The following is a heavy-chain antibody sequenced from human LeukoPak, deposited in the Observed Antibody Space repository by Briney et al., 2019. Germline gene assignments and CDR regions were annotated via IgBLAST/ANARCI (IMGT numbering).Heavy chain of an antibody. V-gene: IGHV3-11*01. CDR3: ARAPTTYGDYGSSGWYFDY. J-gene: IGHJ4*02. D-gene: IGHD4-17*01. Sequence: PGGSLRLSCAASGFTFSDYYMSWIRQAPGKGLEWVAYISSSGSTIYYADSVKGRFTISRDNAKNPLYLQMNSLRAEDTAVYYCARAPTTYGDYGSSGWYFDYWGQGTLVTVSS. CDR2: ISSSGSTI. CDR1: GFTFSDYY.